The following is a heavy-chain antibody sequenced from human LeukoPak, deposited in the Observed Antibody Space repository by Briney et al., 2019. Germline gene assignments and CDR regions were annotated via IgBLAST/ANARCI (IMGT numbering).Heavy chain of an antibody. CDR3: AREGIFGVVIIARPFDY. J-gene: IGHJ4*02. CDR2: IYTSGST. V-gene: IGHV4-4*07. D-gene: IGHD3-3*01. CDR1: GGSISSYY. Sequence: SETLSLTCTVSGGSISSYYWSWIRQPAGKGLGWIGRIYTSGSTNYNPSLKSRVTISVDKSKNQFSLKLSSVTAADTAVYYCAREGIFGVVIIARPFDYWGQGTLVTVSS.